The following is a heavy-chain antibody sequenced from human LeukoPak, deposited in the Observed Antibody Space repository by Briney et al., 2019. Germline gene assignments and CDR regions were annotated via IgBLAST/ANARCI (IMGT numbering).Heavy chain of an antibody. D-gene: IGHD2-2*01. CDR2: ISPSSSYI. Sequence: GGSLRLSCATSGFTFSNYGMNWVRQAPGKGLEWVSSISPSSSYIYYADSVKGRFTISRDNAKNSLYLQMNSLRDEDTAVYYCARGRGCSSMSCYPDYWGQGTLVTVSS. CDR3: ARGRGCSSMSCYPDY. CDR1: GFTFSNYG. V-gene: IGHV3-21*01. J-gene: IGHJ4*02.